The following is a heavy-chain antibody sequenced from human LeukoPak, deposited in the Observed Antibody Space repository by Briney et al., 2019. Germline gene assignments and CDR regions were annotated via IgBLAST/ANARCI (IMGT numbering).Heavy chain of an antibody. V-gene: IGHV4-39*07. J-gene: IGHJ3*02. CDR1: GGSISSSSYY. Sequence: SETLSLTCTVSGGSISSSSYYWGWIRQPPGKGLEWIGSIYYSGSTHYNPSLKSGVTISVDTYKNEFSLYPNSVPATHTRAYYCAIDGVMPYDFWSGYYSLYDAFDIWGQGTMVTVSS. CDR3: AIDGVMPYDFWSGYYSLYDAFDI. CDR2: IYYSGST. D-gene: IGHD3-3*01.